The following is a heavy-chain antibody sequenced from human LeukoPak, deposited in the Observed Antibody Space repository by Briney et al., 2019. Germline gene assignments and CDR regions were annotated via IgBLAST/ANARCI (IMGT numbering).Heavy chain of an antibody. V-gene: IGHV1-46*01. CDR1: GYTFTYHY. CDR2: INPSSGST. J-gene: IGHJ4*02. D-gene: IGHD1-1*01. CDR3: ARESDAGKDFDH. Sequence: ASVKVSCKASGYTFTYHYLHWVRQAPGQGLEWMGMINPSSGSTSYAQKFQGRVTLTRGTSTSTVYMELSSLRSEDTALYYCARESDAGKDFDHWGQGTLVTVSS.